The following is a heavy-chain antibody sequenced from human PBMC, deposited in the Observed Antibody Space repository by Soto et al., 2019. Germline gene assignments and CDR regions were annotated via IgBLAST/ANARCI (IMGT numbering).Heavy chain of an antibody. Sequence: EVQLVESGGGLVQPGGSLRLSCAASGFTFSSYWMHWVRQAPGKGLVWVSRINSDGCSTSYADSVKGRFTISRDNAKNTLYLQMNSLRAEDTAVYYCARDIVYSSSWYFPPQAVAGTVDYWGQGTLVTVSS. D-gene: IGHD6-13*01. CDR3: ARDIVYSSSWYFPPQAVAGTVDY. CDR2: INSDGCST. J-gene: IGHJ4*02. V-gene: IGHV3-74*01. CDR1: GFTFSSYW.